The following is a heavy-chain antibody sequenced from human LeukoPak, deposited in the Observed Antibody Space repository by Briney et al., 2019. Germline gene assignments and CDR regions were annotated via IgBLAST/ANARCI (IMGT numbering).Heavy chain of an antibody. Sequence: PSETLSLTCTVSGGSISSRSYYWGWIRQPPGKGLEWIGSIYYSEGTYYNPSLKSRVTISIDTSKNQLSLKVNSVTAADTAVYYCVRDRFCSGRSCYGPPDDWGQGARVTVSS. J-gene: IGHJ4*02. CDR2: IYYSEGT. D-gene: IGHD2-15*01. V-gene: IGHV4-39*07. CDR1: GGSISSRSYY. CDR3: VRDRFCSGRSCYGPPDD.